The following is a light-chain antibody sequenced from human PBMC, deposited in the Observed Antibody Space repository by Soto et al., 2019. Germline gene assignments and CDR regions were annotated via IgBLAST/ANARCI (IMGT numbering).Light chain of an antibody. CDR1: SSNIGNNY. V-gene: IGLV1-47*01. J-gene: IGLJ3*02. CDR2: RNN. CDR3: ASWDDSLNGPV. Sequence: QSVLTQPPSAPVTPGQWVTISCSGSSSNIGNNYVFWYQQFPGMAPKLLIYRNNQRPSGVPDRFSGSKSGTSASLAIAGLRSEDESDYYCASWDDSLNGPVFGGGTKLTVL.